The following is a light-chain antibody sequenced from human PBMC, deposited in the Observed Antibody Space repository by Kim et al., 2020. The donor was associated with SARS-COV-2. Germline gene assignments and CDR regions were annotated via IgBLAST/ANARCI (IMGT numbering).Light chain of an antibody. J-gene: IGLJ2*01. CDR3: AAWDDSLNEV. V-gene: IGLV1-44*01. CDR2: GNN. CDR1: NPTIGRHT. Sequence: GQRDTIAYSGSNPTIGRHTVNLHQQLPEPAPKLHIYGNNRRPSGLPGRFSGSKSGTSASLAISGLQSEDEADYYCAAWDDSLNEVFGGGTQLTVL.